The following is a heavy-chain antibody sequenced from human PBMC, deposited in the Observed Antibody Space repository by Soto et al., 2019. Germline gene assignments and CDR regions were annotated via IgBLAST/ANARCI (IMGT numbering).Heavy chain of an antibody. CDR1: GFTFSTYS. D-gene: IGHD3-3*01. CDR2: ISNSGGST. J-gene: IGHJ3*02. CDR3: AKDWTSI. Sequence: EVKLLESGGDLVQPGGSLRISCAASGFTFSTYSMTWLRQAPGKGLQWVSTISNSGGSTYYIDSVKGRFTISRDNSKNTLYLQMNSLRAEDTAVYYCAKDWTSIWGQGTTVTVSS. V-gene: IGHV3-23*01.